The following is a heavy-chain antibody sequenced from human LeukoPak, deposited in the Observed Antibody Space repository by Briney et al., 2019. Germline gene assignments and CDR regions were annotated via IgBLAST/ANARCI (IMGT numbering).Heavy chain of an antibody. CDR1: DGSFSVYY. Sequence: SETLSLACAVYDGSFSVYYWSWIRQPPGKGLEWIGEINHSGSNNYNPSLKSRVTISVDTSKNHFSRRLGSVTAADTAVDFCARGRISYDSRNWFDPWGQGTLVTVSS. J-gene: IGHJ5*02. CDR2: INHSGSN. V-gene: IGHV4-34*01. CDR3: ARGRISYDSRNWFDP. D-gene: IGHD5-12*01.